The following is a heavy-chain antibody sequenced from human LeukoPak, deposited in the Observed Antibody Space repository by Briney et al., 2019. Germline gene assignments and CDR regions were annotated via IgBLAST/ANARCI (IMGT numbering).Heavy chain of an antibody. CDR2: IQFDGANK. Sequence: GGSLRLSCAASGFLFTSYGMHWVRQAPGKGLEWVAFIQFDGANKYYADSVKGRFTISRDNSKNTLYLQMNSLRAEDTAVYYCANTPPDILTGYYDYWGQGTLVTVSS. CDR1: GFLFTSYG. CDR3: ANTPPDILTGYYDY. V-gene: IGHV3-30*02. D-gene: IGHD3-9*01. J-gene: IGHJ4*02.